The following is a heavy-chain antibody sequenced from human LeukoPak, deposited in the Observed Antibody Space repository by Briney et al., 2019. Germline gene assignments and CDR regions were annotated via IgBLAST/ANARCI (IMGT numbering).Heavy chain of an antibody. D-gene: IGHD6-19*01. CDR1: GASMSSNY. CDR2: IYHSGNT. Sequence: SETLSLTCNVSGASMSSNYWSWIRQPPGKGLEWIGYIYHSGNTNYSPSLESRVTMSVDESKNQFSLRVHFVSAADTAVYYCASTRRAAVAGRFDSWGQGTLVTVSP. V-gene: IGHV4-4*09. J-gene: IGHJ4*02. CDR3: ASTRRAAVAGRFDS.